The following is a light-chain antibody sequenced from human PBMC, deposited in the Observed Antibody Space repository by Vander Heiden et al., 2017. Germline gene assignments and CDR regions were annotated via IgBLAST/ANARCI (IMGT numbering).Light chain of an antibody. CDR3: QQSDSTPLT. CDR1: QSISSY. V-gene: IGKV1-39*01. CDR2: AAS. Sequence: EIQMIQSPSSLSASVGDRVTITCRASQSISSYLNWYQQKPGKAPKLLIYAASSFQSGVPSRFSGSGSGTDFTLTISRLQPEDFATYYCQQSDSTPLTFGGGTKVEIK. J-gene: IGKJ4*01.